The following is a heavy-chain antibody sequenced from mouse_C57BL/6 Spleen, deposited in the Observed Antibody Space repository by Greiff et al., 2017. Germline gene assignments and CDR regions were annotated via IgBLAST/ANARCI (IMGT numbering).Heavy chain of an antibody. V-gene: IGHV1-85*01. D-gene: IGHD1-1*02. J-gene: IGHJ1*03. CDR1: GYTFTSYD. Sequence: QVQLQQSRPELVKPGASVKLSCKASGYTFTSYDINWVKQRPGQGLEWIGWIYPRDGSTKYTEKFKGKATLTVDTSSSTAYMELHSLTSEDSAVYFCARGSYDWYFDVWGTGTTVTVSS. CDR3: ARGSYDWYFDV. CDR2: IYPRDGST.